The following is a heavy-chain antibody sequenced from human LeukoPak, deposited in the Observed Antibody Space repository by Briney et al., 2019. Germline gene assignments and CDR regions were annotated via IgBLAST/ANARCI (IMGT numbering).Heavy chain of an antibody. CDR3: AKDLATVTPYFDY. V-gene: IGHV3-30*02. D-gene: IGHD4-11*01. J-gene: IGHJ4*02. CDR2: IRYDGSNK. CDR1: GFTFSSYG. Sequence: GGSLRLXCAASGFTFSSYGTHWVRQAPGKGLEWVAFIRYDGSNKYYADSVKGRFTISRDNSKNTLYLQMNSLRAEDTAVYYCAKDLATVTPYFDYWGQGTLVTVSS.